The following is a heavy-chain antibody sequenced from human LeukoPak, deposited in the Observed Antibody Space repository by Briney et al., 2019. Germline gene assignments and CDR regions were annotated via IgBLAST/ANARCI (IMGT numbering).Heavy chain of an antibody. V-gene: IGHV3-9*01. Sequence: GRSLRLSCAASGFTFDDYAMHWVRQAPGKGLEWVSGISWNSGSIGYADSVKGRFTISRDNAKNSLYLQMNSLRAEDTAAYYCVRGGYCSGGTCYPFNAFDIWGQGTMVTVSS. D-gene: IGHD2-15*01. J-gene: IGHJ3*02. CDR2: ISWNSGSI. CDR3: VRGGYCSGGTCYPFNAFDI. CDR1: GFTFDDYA.